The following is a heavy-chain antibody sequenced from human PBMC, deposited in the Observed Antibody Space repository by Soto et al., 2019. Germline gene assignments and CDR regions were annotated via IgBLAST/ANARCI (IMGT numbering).Heavy chain of an antibody. Sequence: EVQLVESGGGLVQPGGSLRLSCAASGFNVSDYSMNWVRQAPGKGLEWVSSISSSGYFMHYADSVRGPFIISKDSTKNPLSLQTDNLSAEGTAVYCCARGESSTSYVLDYWGQGTMVTVSS. CDR1: GFNVSDYS. V-gene: IGHV3-21*01. D-gene: IGHD6-6*01. J-gene: IGHJ4*02. CDR2: ISSSGYFM. CDR3: ARGESSTSYVLDY.